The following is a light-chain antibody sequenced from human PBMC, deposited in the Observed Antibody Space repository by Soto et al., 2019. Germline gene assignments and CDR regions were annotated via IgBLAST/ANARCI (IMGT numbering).Light chain of an antibody. Sequence: DMQMTQSPSSLSASVGDRVTITCRASQNIRNYLNWYQQRPGKTPNLLVYAASNLRSGVPSRFSGSGSGTDFTLTISSLQPEDFATYYCQQSYSTLSITFGQGTRLEIK. CDR2: AAS. CDR3: QQSYSTLSIT. J-gene: IGKJ5*01. CDR1: QNIRNY. V-gene: IGKV1-39*01.